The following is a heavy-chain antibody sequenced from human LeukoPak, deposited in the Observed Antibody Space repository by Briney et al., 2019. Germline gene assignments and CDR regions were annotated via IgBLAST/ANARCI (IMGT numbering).Heavy chain of an antibody. Sequence: SETLSLTCAVYGGSFSGYYWSWIRQPPGKGLEWIGEINHSGSTNYNPSLKSRVTISVDTSKNQFSLKLSSVTAADTAVYCCARVRCISTSCPIDYWGQGTLVTVSS. J-gene: IGHJ4*02. CDR2: INHSGST. V-gene: IGHV4-34*01. CDR1: GGSFSGYY. CDR3: ARVRCISTSCPIDY. D-gene: IGHD2-2*01.